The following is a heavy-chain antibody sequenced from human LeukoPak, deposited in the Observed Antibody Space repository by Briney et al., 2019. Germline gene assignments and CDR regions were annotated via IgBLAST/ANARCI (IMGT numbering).Heavy chain of an antibody. Sequence: PGGSLRLSCAASGFTFSDYYMSWIRQAPGKGLEWVSYISSSSTYRNYADSVKGRFTISRNNPKNSLYLQMNSLRDEDSAVYYCAGKGERVYGDYWEYFQHWGQGTLVTVSS. J-gene: IGHJ1*01. CDR3: AGKGERVYGDYWEYFQH. CDR1: GFTFSDYY. CDR2: ISSSSTYR. V-gene: IGHV3-11*06. D-gene: IGHD4-17*01.